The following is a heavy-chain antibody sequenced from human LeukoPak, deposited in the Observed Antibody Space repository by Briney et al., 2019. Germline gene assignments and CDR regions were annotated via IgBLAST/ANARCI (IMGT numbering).Heavy chain of an antibody. V-gene: IGHV3-23*01. D-gene: IGHD3-22*01. Sequence: GGSLRLPCAASGFIFNQYALSWVRQAPGKGLEWISAISESGVTTYYADSVKGRLTISRDNSKNTLYLQMNSLRAEDTAVYYCAKVITHDSSGYYYDWFDPWGQGTLVTVSS. J-gene: IGHJ5*02. CDR3: AKVITHDSSGYYYDWFDP. CDR2: ISESGVTT. CDR1: GFIFNQYA.